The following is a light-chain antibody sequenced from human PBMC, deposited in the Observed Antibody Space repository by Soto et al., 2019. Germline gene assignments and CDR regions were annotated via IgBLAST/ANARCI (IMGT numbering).Light chain of an antibody. J-gene: IGLJ2*01. V-gene: IGLV2-14*01. Sequence: QSALTQPASVSGSPGQSITISCTGTXSDVXGYKYVSWYQQHPGKAPKLMIYDVSNRPSGVSNRFSGSKSGNTASLTISGLQAEDEADYYCSSYTSSSTVVFGGGTKLTVL. CDR3: SSYTSSSTVV. CDR1: XSDVXGYKY. CDR2: DVS.